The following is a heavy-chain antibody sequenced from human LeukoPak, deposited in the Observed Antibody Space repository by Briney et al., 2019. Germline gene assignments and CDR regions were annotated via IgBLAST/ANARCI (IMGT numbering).Heavy chain of an antibody. J-gene: IGHJ3*02. V-gene: IGHV4-39*07. CDR3: ARVGGYSSSSSPDAFDI. Sequence: SETLSLTCTVSGGSISSSSYYWGWIRQPPGKGLEWIGSIYYSGSTYYNPSLKSRVTISVDTSKNQFSLKLSSVTAADTAVYYCARVGGYSSSSSPDAFDIWGQGTMVTVSS. D-gene: IGHD6-13*01. CDR2: IYYSGST. CDR1: GGSISSSSYY.